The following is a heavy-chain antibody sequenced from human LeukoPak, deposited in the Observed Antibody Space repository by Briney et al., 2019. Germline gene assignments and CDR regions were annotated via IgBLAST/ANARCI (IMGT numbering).Heavy chain of an antibody. J-gene: IGHJ4*02. CDR2: ISAYNGNT. V-gene: IGHV1-18*01. D-gene: IGHD3-10*01. CDR1: GYTFTSYG. Sequence: ASVKVSCKASGYTFTSYGISWVRQAPGQGLGWMGWISAYNGNTNYAQKLQGRVTMTTDTSTSTAYMELRSLRSDDTAVYYCASGRFGELSFDYWGQGTLVTVSS. CDR3: ASGRFGELSFDY.